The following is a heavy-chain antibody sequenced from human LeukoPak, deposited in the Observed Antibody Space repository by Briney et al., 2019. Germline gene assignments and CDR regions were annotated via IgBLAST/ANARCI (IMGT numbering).Heavy chain of an antibody. V-gene: IGHV3-30*04. Sequence: GGSLRRSCAASGFSFISYDIHWVRQAPGKGLEWVAVTSSDGTIKIYTDSVKGRFTISRDNSKNTLYLEMNSLRVDDTAVYFCTRDLRSGAPDYFDSWGQGTLVTVSS. CDR1: GFSFISYD. CDR2: TSSDGTIK. J-gene: IGHJ4*02. D-gene: IGHD1-14*01. CDR3: TRDLRSGAPDYFDS.